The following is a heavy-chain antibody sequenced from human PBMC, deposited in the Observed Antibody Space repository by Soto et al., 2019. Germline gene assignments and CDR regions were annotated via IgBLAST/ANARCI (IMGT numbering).Heavy chain of an antibody. CDR1: GGSISSYY. J-gene: IGHJ5*02. CDR3: ARGYSSSWYWFDP. CDR2: IYYSGST. D-gene: IGHD6-13*01. V-gene: IGHV4-59*01. Sequence: ETLSLTCTVSGGSISSYYWSWIRQPPGKGLEWIGYIYYSGSTNYNPSLKSRVTISVDTSKNQFSLKLSSVTAADTAVYYCARGYSSSWYWFDPWGQGTLVTVSS.